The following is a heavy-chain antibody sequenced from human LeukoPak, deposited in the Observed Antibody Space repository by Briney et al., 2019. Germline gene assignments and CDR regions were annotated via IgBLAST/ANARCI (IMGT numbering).Heavy chain of an antibody. D-gene: IGHD1-1*01. CDR3: ASWDWNPNYYFDY. V-gene: IGHV1-2*06. CDR1: GQSLTGYF. Sequence: ASVKVSCKASGQSLTGYFIHWVRQAPGQGLEWMGRINPNSGGTNYAQKFQGRVTMTRDTSITTAYMELSSLRSDDTAVYYCASWDWNPNYYFDYWGQGTLVTVSS. CDR2: INPNSGGT. J-gene: IGHJ4*02.